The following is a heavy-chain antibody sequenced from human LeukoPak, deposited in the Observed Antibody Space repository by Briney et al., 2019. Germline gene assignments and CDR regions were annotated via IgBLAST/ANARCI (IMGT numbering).Heavy chain of an antibody. J-gene: IGHJ4*02. V-gene: IGHV3-43*02. CDR2: ISGDGGRT. D-gene: IGHD4-11*01. CDR1: GFAFDDYA. CDR3: VKDLHFNYLGPDY. Sequence: PGGSLRLSCAASGFAFDDYAMHWVRQAPGKGLEWVSLISGDGGRTYYADSVKGRFTISRDNSKNSLYLQMNSLRTEDTALYYCVKDLHFNYLGPDYWGQETPVTVSS.